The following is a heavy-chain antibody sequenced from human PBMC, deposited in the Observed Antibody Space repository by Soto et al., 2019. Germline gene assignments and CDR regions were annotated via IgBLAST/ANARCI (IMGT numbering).Heavy chain of an antibody. J-gene: IGHJ3*02. D-gene: IGHD6-13*01. CDR3: ARAPSKTAAAGRHDAFDI. CDR2: ISAYNGNT. Sequence: GASVKVSCKASGYTFTSYGISWVRQAPGQGLEWMGWISAYNGNTNYAQKLQGRVTMTTDTSTSTAYMELRSLRSDDTAVYYCARAPSKTAAAGRHDAFDIWGQGTMVTVSS. CDR1: GYTFTSYG. V-gene: IGHV1-18*01.